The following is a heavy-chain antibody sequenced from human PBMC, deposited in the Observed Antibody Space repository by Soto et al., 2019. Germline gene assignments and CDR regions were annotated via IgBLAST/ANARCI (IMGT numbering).Heavy chain of an antibody. J-gene: IGHJ2*01. Sequence: QVQLVESGGGVVQPGRSLRLSCAASGFNFSTYAMHWVRQAPGKGLEWVAVISYDGSNKYYADSVKGRFTISRDNSKNTLYLQMDSLRAEDTAVYYCARDLRNGWYFDLWGRGTLVTVSS. CDR1: GFNFSTYA. CDR3: ARDLRNGWYFDL. CDR2: ISYDGSNK. V-gene: IGHV3-30*04.